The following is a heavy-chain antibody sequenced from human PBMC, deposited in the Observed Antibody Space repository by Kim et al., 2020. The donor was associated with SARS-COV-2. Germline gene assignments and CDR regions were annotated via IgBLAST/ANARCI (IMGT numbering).Heavy chain of an antibody. CDR3: AKDRGGSGWAAFDC. J-gene: IGHJ4*02. CDR1: GFTLSNNV. CDR2: IRAGAETT. Sequence: GGSLRLSCAASGFTLSNNVMSWVRQAPGRGLEWVSTIRAGAETTYYADSVNGRFTISRDNSKHTLYLQLNSLRADDTAVYYCAKDRGGSGWAAFDCWGQGTLVTVSS. D-gene: IGHD6-19*01. V-gene: IGHV3-23*01.